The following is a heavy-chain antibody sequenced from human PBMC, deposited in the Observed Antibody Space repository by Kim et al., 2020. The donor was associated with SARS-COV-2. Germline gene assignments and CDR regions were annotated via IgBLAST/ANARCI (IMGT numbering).Heavy chain of an antibody. CDR2: INTGNGDT. D-gene: IGHD2-8*01. CDR3: ARGSMATYDY. V-gene: IGHV1-3*04. CDR1: GYTLSDFA. J-gene: IGHJ4*02. Sequence: ASVKVSCKASGYTLSDFAIHWVHQAPGQGLKWMAWINTGNGDTKSSQKFQGRVTITRDTVSSTVYMELSSLTSEDTAVYYCARGSMATYDYWGQGTLISVS.